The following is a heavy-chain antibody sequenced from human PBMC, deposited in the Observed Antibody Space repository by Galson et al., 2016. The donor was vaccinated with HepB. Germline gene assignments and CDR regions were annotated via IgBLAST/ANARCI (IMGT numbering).Heavy chain of an antibody. CDR2: FSARVDKP. V-gene: IGHV3-23*01. CDR3: ARGTASRPGYYYALDV. Sequence: SLRLSCATSGFIFSSFAMSWVRQAPGKGLEWVSTFSARVDKPYYANSARGRFTLSSDNSKKTLYLQMNSLRAEDTAVYFCARGTASRPGYYYALDVWGKGTTVTVSS. J-gene: IGHJ6*04. CDR1: GFIFSSFA. D-gene: IGHD6-6*01.